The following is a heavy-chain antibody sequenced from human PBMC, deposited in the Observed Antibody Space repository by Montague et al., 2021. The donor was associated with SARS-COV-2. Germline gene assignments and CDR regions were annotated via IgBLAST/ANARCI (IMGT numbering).Heavy chain of an antibody. D-gene: IGHD5-24*01. CDR3: ARDGYNAHQNYWYFDL. CDR2: IYYSGST. J-gene: IGHJ2*01. CDR1: GGSFSSDNYF. Sequence: SETLSLTCTVSGGSFSSDNYFWGWIRQPPGKGLEWIGYIYYSGSTNYSPSLKSRVTISVDTSKNQFSLKLSSVTAADTAVYYCARDGYNAHQNYWYFDLWGRGTLVTVSS. V-gene: IGHV4-61*01.